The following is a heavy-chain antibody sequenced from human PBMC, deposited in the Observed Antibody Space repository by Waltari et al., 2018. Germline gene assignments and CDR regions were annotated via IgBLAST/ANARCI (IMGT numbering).Heavy chain of an antibody. CDR2: MNPNRGNT. CDR3: ARSYLRRAVAGQPPGY. J-gene: IGHJ4*02. V-gene: IGHV1-8*03. D-gene: IGHD6-19*01. CDR1: GYTFTSYD. Sequence: QVQLVQSGAEVKKPGASVKVSCKASGYTFTSYDINWVRQATGKGLEWKGWMNPNRGNTVDAQKFQCRVTITRNTSISTAYMELSSLRSEDTAVYYCARSYLRRAVAGQPPGYWGQGTLVTVSS.